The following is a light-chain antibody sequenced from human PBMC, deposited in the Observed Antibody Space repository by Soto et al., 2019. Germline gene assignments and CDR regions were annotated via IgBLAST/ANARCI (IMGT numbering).Light chain of an antibody. J-gene: IGLJ2*01. Sequence: QSALTQPASVSGSPGQSITISCTGTSSDVGGYNYVSWYQQHPGKAPKLMIYEVSNRPSGVSNRFSGSKSGNTASLTISGLQAEDEAVYYCSSYTSSRKVVFGGGTKVTVL. V-gene: IGLV2-14*01. CDR1: SSDVGGYNY. CDR2: EVS. CDR3: SSYTSSRKVV.